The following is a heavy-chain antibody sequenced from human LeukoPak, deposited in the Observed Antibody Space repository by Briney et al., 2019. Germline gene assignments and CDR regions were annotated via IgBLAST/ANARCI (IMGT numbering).Heavy chain of an antibody. Sequence: SGGSLRLSCAAFGFTFSSYAMHWVRQAPGKGLEWVAVISYDGSNKYYADSVKGRFTISRDNSKNTLYLQMNSLRAEDTAVYYCARLPTYYYDSSGHYGDYWGQGTLVTVSS. V-gene: IGHV3-30*04. D-gene: IGHD3-22*01. CDR1: GFTFSSYA. CDR2: ISYDGSNK. J-gene: IGHJ4*02. CDR3: ARLPTYYYDSSGHYGDY.